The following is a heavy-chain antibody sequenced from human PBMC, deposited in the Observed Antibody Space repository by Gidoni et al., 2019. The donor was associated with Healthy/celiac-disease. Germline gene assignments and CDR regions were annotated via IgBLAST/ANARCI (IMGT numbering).Heavy chain of an antibody. CDR1: GGSFSGYY. Sequence: VQPQQWGAGRLNPSQPRSLPGAAIGGSFSGYYWSWIRQPPGMGLEWIGEINHSGSTNYNPALKSRVTISVDTSKNQFSLKLSSVTAADTAVYYCARGRGYSYVFFDYWGQGTLVTVSS. D-gene: IGHD5-18*01. CDR3: ARGRGYSYVFFDY. V-gene: IGHV4-34*01. J-gene: IGHJ4*02. CDR2: INHSGST.